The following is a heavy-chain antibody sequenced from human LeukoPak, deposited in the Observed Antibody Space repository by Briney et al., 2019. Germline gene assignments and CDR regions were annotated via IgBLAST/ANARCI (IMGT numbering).Heavy chain of an antibody. CDR3: XXXXXDXXMAHKYYYYYGMDV. CDR2: ISWNSGSI. V-gene: IGHV3-9*01. D-gene: IGHD5-18*01. Sequence: GGSLRLSCAASGFTFDDYAMPWVRQAPGKGLEWVSGISWNSGSIGYADSVKGRFTISRDNAKNSLYLQMNSLRAEDTALYYXXXXXXDXXMAHKYYYYYGMDVWGQGTTVTVSS. J-gene: IGHJ6*02. CDR1: GFTFDDYA.